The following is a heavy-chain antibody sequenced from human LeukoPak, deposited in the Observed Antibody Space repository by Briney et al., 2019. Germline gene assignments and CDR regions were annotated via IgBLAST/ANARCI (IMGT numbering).Heavy chain of an antibody. Sequence: PSETLSLTCTVSGGSIRSYYWSWIRQPPGKGLEWIGYIYYSGSANYNPSLKSRVSISVDTSKNQFSLKLSSVTAADTALYYCARLGCSGGSCYLDYWGQGTLVTVSS. D-gene: IGHD2-15*01. J-gene: IGHJ4*02. CDR1: GGSIRSYY. V-gene: IGHV4-59*08. CDR3: ARLGCSGGSCYLDY. CDR2: IYYSGSA.